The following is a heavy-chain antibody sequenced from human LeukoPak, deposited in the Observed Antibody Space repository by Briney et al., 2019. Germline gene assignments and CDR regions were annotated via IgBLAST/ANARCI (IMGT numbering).Heavy chain of an antibody. D-gene: IGHD5-18*01. Sequence: SETLSLTCTVSGGSISSYYWSWIRQPPGKGLEWIGYIYYSGSTNYNPSLKSRVTISVDTSKNQFSLKLSSVTAADTAVYYCASRGYSYAFDIWGQGTMVTVSS. J-gene: IGHJ3*02. CDR1: GGSISSYY. CDR3: ASRGYSYAFDI. V-gene: IGHV4-59*01. CDR2: IYYSGST.